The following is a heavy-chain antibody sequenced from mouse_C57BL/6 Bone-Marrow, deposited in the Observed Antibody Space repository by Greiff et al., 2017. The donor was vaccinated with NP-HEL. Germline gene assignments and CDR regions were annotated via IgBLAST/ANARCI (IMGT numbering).Heavy chain of an antibody. Sequence: EVQGVESGPGLAKPSQTLSLTCSVSGYSITSDYWNWIRKFPGNKLEYMGYISHSGSTYYNPSPKSRISITRDTSKTQYYLQLNSVTTEDTATYYCARYTDGNYLDYWGQGTTLTVSS. CDR2: ISHSGST. CDR3: ARYTDGNYLDY. CDR1: GYSITSDY. D-gene: IGHD2-1*01. J-gene: IGHJ2*01. V-gene: IGHV3-8*01.